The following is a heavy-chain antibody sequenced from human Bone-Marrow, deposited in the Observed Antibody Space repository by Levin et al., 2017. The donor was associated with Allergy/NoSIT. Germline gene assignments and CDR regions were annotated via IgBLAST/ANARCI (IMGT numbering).Heavy chain of an antibody. D-gene: IGHD3-10*01. V-gene: IGHV1-46*01. Sequence: ASVKVSCKASGYTFSNYYIHWVRQAPGQGLEWMGIINPSGGRTIYAQKFQGRLTMTSDTSTSAVYMELSSLRSDDTAVYYCARATLYGSGSYYRRGFDFWGQGTLVTVSS. J-gene: IGHJ4*02. CDR1: GYTFSNYY. CDR3: ARATLYGSGSYYRRGFDF. CDR2: INPSGGRT.